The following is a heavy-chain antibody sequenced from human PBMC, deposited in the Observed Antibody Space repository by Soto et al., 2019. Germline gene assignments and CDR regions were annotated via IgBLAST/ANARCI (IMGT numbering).Heavy chain of an antibody. J-gene: IGHJ4*02. Sequence: SGPTLVNPTQTRTLTCTFSGFSLSTSGVAVGWVRQPPGKALEWLALIYWDDDKRSSPSLKSRLTITKDTSKNQVVLTMTNMDPVDTATYYCAHRPSYCSGGSCYSGFDYWGQGTLVTVSS. D-gene: IGHD2-15*01. CDR3: AHRPSYCSGGSCYSGFDY. CDR2: IYWDDDK. CDR1: GFSLSTSGVA. V-gene: IGHV2-5*02.